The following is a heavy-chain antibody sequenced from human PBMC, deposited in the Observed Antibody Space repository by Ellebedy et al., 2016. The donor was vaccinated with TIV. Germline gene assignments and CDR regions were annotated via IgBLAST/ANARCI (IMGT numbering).Heavy chain of an antibody. CDR3: ARQRTYWGGFDL. J-gene: IGHJ4*02. CDR1: GGSIRGHY. D-gene: IGHD7-27*01. Sequence: MPSETLSLTCLVSGGSIRGHYWSRIRQPPEKGLEWMGYIYYTGSTNYNNSLKSRVTMSVDSSKNQFSVTLTSVTAADTAVYFCARQRTYWGGFDLWGQGAPVAVSS. CDR2: IYYTGST. V-gene: IGHV4-59*08.